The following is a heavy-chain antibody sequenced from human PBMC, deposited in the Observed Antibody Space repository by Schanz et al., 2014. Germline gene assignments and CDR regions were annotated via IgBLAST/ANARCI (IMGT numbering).Heavy chain of an antibody. V-gene: IGHV1-2*06. Sequence: QVQLVQSGAEVKPPGASVRVSCKASGYTYIAYDMHWVRQAPGQGLEWMGRIGPDSGSTTYAQKFQGRVTVTRDTSISTAYMELWRLGSEDTAMYYCARLSSSSVAYFDYWGQGTLVTVSS. CDR1: GYTYIAYD. J-gene: IGHJ4*02. D-gene: IGHD6-6*01. CDR2: IGPDSGST. CDR3: ARLSSSSVAYFDY.